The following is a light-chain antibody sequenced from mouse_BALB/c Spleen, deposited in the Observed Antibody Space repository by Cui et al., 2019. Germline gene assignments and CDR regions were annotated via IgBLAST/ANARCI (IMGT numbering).Light chain of an antibody. J-gene: IGKJ4*01. V-gene: IGKV12-46*01. Sequence: DIQMTQSPAPLSVSVGETVTITGRASENIYSNLAWYQQKQGKSPQLLVYAATNLADGVPSRFSGSGSGTQYSLKINSLQSEDFGSYYCQHFWGTPFTFGSGTKLEIK. CDR1: ENIYSN. CDR2: AAT. CDR3: QHFWGTPFT.